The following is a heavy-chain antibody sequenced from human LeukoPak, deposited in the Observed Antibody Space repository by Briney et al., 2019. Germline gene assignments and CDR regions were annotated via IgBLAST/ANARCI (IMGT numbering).Heavy chain of an antibody. V-gene: IGHV3-48*01. CDR3: NNNDFWSGYPC. D-gene: IGHD3-3*01. CDR2: ISSSSSTI. J-gene: IGHJ4*02. Sequence: PGGSLRLSCAASGFTFRSYWMSWVRQAPGKGLEWVSYISSSSSTIYYADSVKGRFTISRDNAKNSLYLQMNSLRAEDTAVYYCNNNDFWSGYPCWGQGTLVTVSS. CDR1: GFTFRSYW.